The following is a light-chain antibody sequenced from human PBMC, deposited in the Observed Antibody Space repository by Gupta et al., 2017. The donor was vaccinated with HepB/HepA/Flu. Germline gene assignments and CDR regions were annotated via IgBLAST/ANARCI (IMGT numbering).Light chain of an antibody. CDR3: QQYVNSHRT. CDR1: LCLSSNY. J-gene: IGKJ1*01. Sequence: ILLTQSPGTLSLSPGERATLSCRASLCLSSNYLAWYQQKPGQAPRLLIYGASRRATGIPDRFSGSGSGTEFTLSNSRLEPEDFAVYYCQQYVNSHRTFGQGTKVEIK. V-gene: IGKV3-20*01. CDR2: GAS.